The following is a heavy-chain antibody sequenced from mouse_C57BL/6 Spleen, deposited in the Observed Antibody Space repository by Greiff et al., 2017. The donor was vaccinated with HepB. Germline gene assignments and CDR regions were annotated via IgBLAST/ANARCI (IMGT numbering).Heavy chain of an antibody. Sequence: EVQLQQSGPELVKPGASVKIPCKASGYTFTDYNMDWVKQSHGKSLEWIGDINPNNGGTIYNQKFKGKATLTVDKSSSTAYMELRSLTSEDTAVYYCARRRYGNYRYYAMDYWGQGTSVTVSS. CDR2: INPNNGGT. D-gene: IGHD2-1*01. CDR1: GYTFTDYN. J-gene: IGHJ4*01. V-gene: IGHV1-18*01. CDR3: ARRRYGNYRYYAMDY.